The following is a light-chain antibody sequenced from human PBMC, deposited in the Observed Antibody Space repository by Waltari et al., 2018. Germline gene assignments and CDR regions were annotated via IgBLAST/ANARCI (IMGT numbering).Light chain of an antibody. CDR1: SSNLGRNY. V-gene: IGLV1-47*01. Sequence: QSVLAPPPSASGTPGQRVTISCAGSSSNLGRNYVYWYQQFPGTAPKVLIYRNNDGAPGGPYRFSGSKSGTSAPLAISGLRSEDEADYYCAAWDDSLRSPIFGGGTKLTVL. CDR3: AAWDDSLRSPI. J-gene: IGLJ2*01. CDR2: RNN.